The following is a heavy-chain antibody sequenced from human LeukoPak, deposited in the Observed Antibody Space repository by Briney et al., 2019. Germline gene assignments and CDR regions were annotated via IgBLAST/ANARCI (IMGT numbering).Heavy chain of an antibody. CDR2: INHSGST. CDR1: GFNFNNYW. D-gene: IGHD5-12*01. Sequence: GSLRLSCAASGFNFNNYWMSWLRQAPGKGLEWIGEINHSGSTNYNPSLKSRVTISVDTSKNQFSLKLSSVTTADTAVYYCATEGGIVATTRAMDYWGQGTLVTVSS. J-gene: IGHJ4*02. V-gene: IGHV4-34*08. CDR3: ATEGGIVATTRAMDY.